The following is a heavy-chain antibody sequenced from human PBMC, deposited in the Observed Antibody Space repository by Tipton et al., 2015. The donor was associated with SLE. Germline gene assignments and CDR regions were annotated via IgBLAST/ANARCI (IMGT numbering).Heavy chain of an antibody. CDR3: ARHAFGVVIIPVGAFDI. CDR2: IYYSGST. D-gene: IGHD3-3*01. V-gene: IGHV4-59*08. CDR1: GGSISSYY. J-gene: IGHJ3*02. Sequence: TLSLTCTVSGGSISSYYWSWIRQPPGKGPEWIGYIYYSGSTNYNPSLKSRVTISVDTSKNQFSLKLSSVTAADTAVYYCARHAFGVVIIPVGAFDIWGQGTMVTVSS.